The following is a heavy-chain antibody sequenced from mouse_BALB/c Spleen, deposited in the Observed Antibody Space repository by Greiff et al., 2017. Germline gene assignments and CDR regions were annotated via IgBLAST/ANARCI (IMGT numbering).Heavy chain of an antibody. V-gene: IGHV5-6-4*01. CDR3: TRSLRSTMITTDWYFDV. D-gene: IGHD2-4*01. CDR1: GFTFSSYT. Sequence: EVKLVESGGGLVKPGGSLKLSCAASGFTFSSYTMSWVRQTPEKRLEWVATISSGGSYTYYPDSVKGRFTISRDNAKNTLYLQMSSLKSEDTAMYYCTRSLRSTMITTDWYFDVWGAGTTVTVSS. CDR2: ISSGGSYT. J-gene: IGHJ1*01.